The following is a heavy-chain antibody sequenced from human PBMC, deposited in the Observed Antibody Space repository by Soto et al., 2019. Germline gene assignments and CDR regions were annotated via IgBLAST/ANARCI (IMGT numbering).Heavy chain of an antibody. CDR1: GFTFSDHY. J-gene: IGHJ4*02. CDR3: ASQIAVAGTSPNDY. Sequence: EVQLVESGGGLVQPGGSLRLSCAASGFTFSDHYMDWVRQAPGKGLEWVGRTRNKANSYTTEYAASVKGRFTISRDDSKNSLYLQMNSLKTEDTAVYYCASQIAVAGTSPNDYWGQGTLVTVSS. CDR2: TRNKANSYTT. D-gene: IGHD6-19*01. V-gene: IGHV3-72*01.